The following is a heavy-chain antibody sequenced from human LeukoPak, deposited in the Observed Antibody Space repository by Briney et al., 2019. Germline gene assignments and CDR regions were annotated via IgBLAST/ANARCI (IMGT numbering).Heavy chain of an antibody. V-gene: IGHV1-69*13. D-gene: IGHD3-3*01. Sequence: SVKVSCKASGYTFTSYGISWVRQAPGQGLEWMGGIIPIFGTANYAQKFQGRVTITADESTSTAYMELSSLRSEDTAVYYCARRHYDFWSGYYRSFWFDPWGQGTLVTVSS. CDR1: GYTFTSYG. CDR3: ARRHYDFWSGYYRSFWFDP. CDR2: IIPIFGTA. J-gene: IGHJ5*02.